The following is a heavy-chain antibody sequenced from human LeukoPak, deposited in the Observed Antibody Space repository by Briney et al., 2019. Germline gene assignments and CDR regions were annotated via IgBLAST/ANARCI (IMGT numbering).Heavy chain of an antibody. Sequence: GGSLRLSCAASGFTFDDYAMHWVRQAPGKGLEWVSGISWNSGSIGYADSVKGRFTISRDNAKNSLYLQMNSLRAEDTAVYYCAREGHSSGWYGADYWGQGTLVTVSS. D-gene: IGHD6-19*01. CDR1: GFTFDDYA. CDR3: AREGHSSGWYGADY. V-gene: IGHV3-9*01. J-gene: IGHJ4*02. CDR2: ISWNSGSI.